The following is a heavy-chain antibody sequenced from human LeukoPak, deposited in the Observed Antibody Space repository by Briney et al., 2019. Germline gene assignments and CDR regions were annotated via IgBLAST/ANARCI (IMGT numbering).Heavy chain of an antibody. D-gene: IGHD2-8*01. J-gene: IGHJ4*02. CDR2: IYYSGST. V-gene: IGHV4-31*03. CDR1: GGSISSGGYY. Sequence: SQTLSLTCTVSGGSISSGGYYWSWIRQHPGKGLERIGYIYYSGSTYYNPPLKSRVTISVDTSKNQFSLKLSSVTAADTAVYYCARDRCTNGVCFLLDYWGQGTLVTVSS. CDR3: ARDRCTNGVCFLLDY.